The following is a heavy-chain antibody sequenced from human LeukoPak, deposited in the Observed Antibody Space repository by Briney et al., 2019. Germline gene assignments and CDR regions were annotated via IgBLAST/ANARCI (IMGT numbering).Heavy chain of an antibody. CDR3: ARDAAYYYGSGSYRNGFDY. CDR1: GDSISSYY. J-gene: IGHJ4*02. CDR2: IYYSGST. Sequence: SETLSLTCTVSGDSISSYYWSWIRQPPGKGLEWIGYIYYSGSTNYNPSLKSRVTISVDTSKNQFSLKLSSVTAADTAVYYCARDAAYYYGSGSYRNGFDYWGQGSLVTVSS. D-gene: IGHD3-10*01. V-gene: IGHV4-59*12.